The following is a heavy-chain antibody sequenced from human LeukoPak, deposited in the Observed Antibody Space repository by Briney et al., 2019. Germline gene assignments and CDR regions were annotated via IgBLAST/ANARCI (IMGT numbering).Heavy chain of an antibody. D-gene: IGHD2-2*01. Sequence: SETLSLTCTVSGGSISSGDYYWSWIRQPPGKGLEWIGYIYYSGSTYYNPSLKSRVTISVDTSKNQFSLKLSSVTAADTAVYYCVRQGYCSSTSCYAVDWFDPWGQGTLVTVSS. J-gene: IGHJ5*02. V-gene: IGHV4-30-4*01. CDR2: IYYSGST. CDR1: GGSISSGDYY. CDR3: VRQGYCSSTSCYAVDWFDP.